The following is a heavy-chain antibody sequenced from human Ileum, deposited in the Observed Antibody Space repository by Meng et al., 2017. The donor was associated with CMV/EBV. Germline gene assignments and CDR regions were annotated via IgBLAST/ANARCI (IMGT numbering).Heavy chain of an antibody. CDR3: VRDQMTMATDAGLGYLRLDP. CDR1: GGPILDNFQ. D-gene: IGHD2-15*01. J-gene: IGHJ5*02. CDR2: IYHLGGT. Sequence: GSLRLSCTVSGGPILDNFQWGWIRQSPGKGLEWIGNIYHLGGTSYNPSLESRVTMSVDTSKNQFSLKLKSVTAADTAMYYCVRDQMTMATDAGLGYLRLDPWGQGTLVTVSS. V-gene: IGHV4-39*07.